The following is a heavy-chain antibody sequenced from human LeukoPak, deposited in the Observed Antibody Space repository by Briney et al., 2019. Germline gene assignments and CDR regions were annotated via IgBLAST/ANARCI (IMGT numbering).Heavy chain of an antibody. CDR2: IYTSGST. J-gene: IGHJ4*02. CDR3: ARENSGSYREFDY. V-gene: IGHV4-4*07. CDR1: GYSISTWYY. Sequence: SETLSLTRSVSGYSISTWYYWSWIRQPAGKGLEWIGCIYTSGSTNYNASLKSRVSMSVDTSKNQFSLKLSSVTAADTAVFYCARENSGSYREFDYWGQGTLVTVSS. D-gene: IGHD1-26*01.